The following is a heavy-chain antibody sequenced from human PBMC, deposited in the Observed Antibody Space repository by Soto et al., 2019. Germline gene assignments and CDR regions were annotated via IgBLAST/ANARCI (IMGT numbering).Heavy chain of an antibody. J-gene: IGHJ6*02. CDR3: ARMNRDYYYYGMDV. Sequence: SETLSLTCGVSGDSISSSKWCTWVRQTPGNGLEWIGKIDHNGVANYNPSLEGRVTISKDISKNQISLKVTSVTAADSAVYYCARMNRDYYYYGMDVWGQGATVTAP. CDR1: GDSISSSKW. V-gene: IGHV4-4*02. CDR2: IDHNGVA.